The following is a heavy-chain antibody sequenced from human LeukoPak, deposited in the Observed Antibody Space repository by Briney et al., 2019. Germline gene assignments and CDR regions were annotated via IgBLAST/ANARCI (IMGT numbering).Heavy chain of an antibody. V-gene: IGHV1-8*01. CDR2: MNPNSGNT. CDR3: AREGWDQRDTAAFDH. D-gene: IGHD6-19*01. CDR1: GYTFTSYD. Sequence: ASVKVSCKASGYTFTSYDINWVRQATGQGLEWMGWMNPNSGNTGYAQKFQGRVTMTRNTSISTAYMELSRLGRDDTAVYYCAREGWDQRDTAAFDHWGQGTLVTVSS. J-gene: IGHJ4*02.